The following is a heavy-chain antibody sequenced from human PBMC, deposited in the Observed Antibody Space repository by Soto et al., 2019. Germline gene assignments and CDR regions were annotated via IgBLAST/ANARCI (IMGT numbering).Heavy chain of an antibody. J-gene: IGHJ4*02. Sequence: GASVKVSCKASGYTFTGYYMHWVRQAPGQGLEWMGWINPNSGGTNYAQKFQGRVTMTRDTSISTAYMELSRLRSDDTAVYYCAREVLPDTAMVIGLVNDDYWGQGTLVTVSS. CDR3: AREVLPDTAMVIGLVNDDY. V-gene: IGHV1-2*02. CDR2: INPNSGGT. D-gene: IGHD5-18*01. CDR1: GYTFTGYY.